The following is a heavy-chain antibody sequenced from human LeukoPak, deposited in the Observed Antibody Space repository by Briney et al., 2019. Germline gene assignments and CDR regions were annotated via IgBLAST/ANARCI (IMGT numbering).Heavy chain of an antibody. D-gene: IGHD3-10*01. CDR1: GGSISSYY. J-gene: IGHJ4*02. CDR3: ARDDYYGSGSYLS. V-gene: IGHV4-59*12. Sequence: SEALSLTCTVSGGSISSYYWSWIRQPPGKGLEWIGYIYYSGSTNYNPSLKSRVTISVDKSKNQFSLKLSSVTAADTAVYYCARDDYYGSGSYLSWGQGTLVTVSS. CDR2: IYYSGST.